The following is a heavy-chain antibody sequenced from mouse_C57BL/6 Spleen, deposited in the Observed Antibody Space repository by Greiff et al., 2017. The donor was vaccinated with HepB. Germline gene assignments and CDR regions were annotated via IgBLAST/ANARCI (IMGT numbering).Heavy chain of an antibody. CDR3: AKHGYYGSSYTWFAY. D-gene: IGHD1-1*01. CDR2: LSSGGSYP. Sequence: EVKLVESGGDLVKPGGSLKLSCAASGFTFSSYGMSWVRQTPDKRLEWVATLSSGGSYPYYPESVKGRFTISRDNAKNTLYLQMSSLKSEDTAMYYCAKHGYYGSSYTWFAYWGQGTLVTVSA. CDR1: GFTFSSYG. V-gene: IGHV5-6*01. J-gene: IGHJ3*01.